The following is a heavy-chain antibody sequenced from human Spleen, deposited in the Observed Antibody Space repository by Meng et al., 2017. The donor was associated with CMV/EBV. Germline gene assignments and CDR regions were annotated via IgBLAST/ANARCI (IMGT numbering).Heavy chain of an antibody. CDR3: ARGALGSSTWYPYNFDH. CDR2: IYGDGRT. Sequence: GGSLRLSCAASGFTVSSDYMAWVRQAPGKGLEWVSGIYGDGRTYYADFVKGRFTISRDDSKNTVFLQMDSLRAEDSAVYSCARGALGSSTWYPYNFDHWGQGTLVTVSS. CDR1: GFTVSSDY. D-gene: IGHD6-13*01. V-gene: IGHV3-53*01. J-gene: IGHJ4*02.